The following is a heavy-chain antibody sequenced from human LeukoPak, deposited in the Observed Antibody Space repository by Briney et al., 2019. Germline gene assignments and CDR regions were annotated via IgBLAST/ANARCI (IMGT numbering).Heavy chain of an antibody. Sequence: GGSLRLSCVASGFIFSNAWMTWVRQAPGKGLEWVGRLKSKAVGGTTDYPAPVKGRFTISRDDSKNTLYLQMNSLKTEDTAVYYCATHVGDWTLNYWGQGTLVTVSS. CDR2: LKSKAVGGTT. D-gene: IGHD2-21*02. CDR1: GFIFSNAW. CDR3: ATHVGDWTLNY. J-gene: IGHJ4*02. V-gene: IGHV3-15*01.